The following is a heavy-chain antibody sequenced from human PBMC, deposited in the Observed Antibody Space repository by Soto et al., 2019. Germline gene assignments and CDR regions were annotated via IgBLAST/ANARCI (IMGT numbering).Heavy chain of an antibody. V-gene: IGHV4-39*01. Sequence: SETLSLTCSVSGGSISSSSYHWSRNRQPPGKGLEWIGSIYYSGSTYYNPSLKSRVTISVDTSKNQFSLKLSSVTAADTAVYYCARHGINYDFWSGYQSYYYYYGMDVWGQGTTVTVSS. D-gene: IGHD3-3*01. CDR3: ARHGINYDFWSGYQSYYYYYGMDV. J-gene: IGHJ6*02. CDR2: IYYSGST. CDR1: GGSISSSSYH.